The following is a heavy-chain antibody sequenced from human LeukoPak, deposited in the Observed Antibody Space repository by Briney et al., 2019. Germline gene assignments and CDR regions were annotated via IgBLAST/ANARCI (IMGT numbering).Heavy chain of an antibody. D-gene: IGHD6-19*01. J-gene: IGHJ1*01. CDR3: ARGGWYPESFQH. CDR1: GFTFSSYA. CDR2: IYYSGST. V-gene: IGHV4-59*01. Sequence: SGGSLRLSCAAPGFTFSSYAMSWIRQPPGKGLEWIGIIYYSGSTNYNPSLKSRVTISVDTSKNQFSLKLSSVTAADTAVYYCARGGWYPESFQHWGQGALVTVSS.